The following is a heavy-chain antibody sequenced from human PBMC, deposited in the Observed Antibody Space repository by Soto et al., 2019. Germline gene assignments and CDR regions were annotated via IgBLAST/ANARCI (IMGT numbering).Heavy chain of an antibody. CDR3: ALENVVDLCHEY. V-gene: IGHV4-31*03. J-gene: IGHJ4*01. Sequence: SEPLSLTCTVSGGSISSGGYYWSWIRQHPGKGLEWIGYIYYSGSTYYNPSLKSRVTISVDTSKYQFSLKLSSVTAADTAVYYCALENVVDLCHEYWGHRTLAT. CDR1: GGSISSGGYY. D-gene: IGHD3-3*01. CDR2: IYYSGST.